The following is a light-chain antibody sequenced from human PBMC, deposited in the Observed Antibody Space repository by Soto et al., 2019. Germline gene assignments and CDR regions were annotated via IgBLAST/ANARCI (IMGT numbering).Light chain of an antibody. J-gene: IGKJ1*01. V-gene: IGKV1-5*01. CDR2: DAS. CDR1: QSISSW. Sequence: DIQMTQSPSTLSASVGDRVTITCRASQSISSWLAWYQQKPGKAPKLLIYDASSLESGVPSRFSGSGSGTELTLTISRLQNDDFETYYCQHYNSYWTFGQGTKVDIK. CDR3: QHYNSYWT.